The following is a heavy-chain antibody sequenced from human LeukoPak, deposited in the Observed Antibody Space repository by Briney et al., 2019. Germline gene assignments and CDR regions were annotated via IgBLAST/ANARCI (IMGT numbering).Heavy chain of an antibody. J-gene: IGHJ4*02. Sequence: PGRSLRLSCAASGITFDEYAMNWLRQAPGKGLEWVSNINWNTGVIVYADSVKGRFTVSRDNAKTSLFLQMNSLRAEDTALYYCAMESRIAVAAIDYWGQGTLVTVSS. V-gene: IGHV3-9*01. CDR1: GITFDEYA. CDR2: INWNTGVI. D-gene: IGHD6-19*01. CDR3: AMESRIAVAAIDY.